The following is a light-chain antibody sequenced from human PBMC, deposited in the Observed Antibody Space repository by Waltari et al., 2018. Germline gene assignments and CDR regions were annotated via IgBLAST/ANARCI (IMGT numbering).Light chain of an antibody. CDR3: MQGTRFPPT. V-gene: IGKV2-30*02. CDR2: KVS. Sequence: DVVMTQSPLSLAITPGQPASMTCRTSQRVLHANGDTYLSWFLQKPGQPPRRLIYKVSNRDSGVPDRFSGSGAGTDFTLKITRVEAEDVGLYYCMQGTRFPPTFGGGTKVEI. CDR1: QRVLHANGDTY. J-gene: IGKJ4*01.